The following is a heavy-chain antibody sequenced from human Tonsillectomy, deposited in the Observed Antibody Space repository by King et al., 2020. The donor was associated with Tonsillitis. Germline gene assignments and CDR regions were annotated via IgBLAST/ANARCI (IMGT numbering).Heavy chain of an antibody. V-gene: IGHV1-69*01. CDR2: IIPIFGTA. J-gene: IGHJ4*02. CDR1: GGTFSSYA. CDR3: ARDRWPYYYDSSGYYQSFDY. Sequence: QLVQSGAEVKKPGSSVKVSCKASGGTFSSYAISLVRQAPGQGLEWMGGIIPIFGTANYAQKFQGRVTITADESTSTAYMELSSLRSEDTAVYYCARDRWPYYYDSSGYYQSFDYWGQGTLVTVSA. D-gene: IGHD3-22*01.